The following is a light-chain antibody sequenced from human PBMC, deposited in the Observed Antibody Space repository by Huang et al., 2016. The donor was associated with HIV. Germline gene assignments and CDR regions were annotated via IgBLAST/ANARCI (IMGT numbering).Light chain of an antibody. Sequence: DIQMTQSPSTLSASVGDRVNIACRASQSIDSWWGWYQQKRGKAPKVLIYRASSRENGVPSRCSGGGSGTKFTLTIDVLQPDDFATYYCQQYSNYSTFGQGTRLEMK. CDR2: RAS. CDR3: QQYSNYST. CDR1: QSIDSW. V-gene: IGKV1-5*03. J-gene: IGKJ5*01.